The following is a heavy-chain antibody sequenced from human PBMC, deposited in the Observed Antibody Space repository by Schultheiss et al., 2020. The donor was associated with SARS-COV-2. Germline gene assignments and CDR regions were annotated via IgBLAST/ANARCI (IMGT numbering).Heavy chain of an antibody. V-gene: IGHV3-30*18. D-gene: IGHD1-7*01. Sequence: GGSLRLSCAASGFTFSSYGMHWVRQAPGKGLEWVAVISYDGSNKYYADSVKGRFTISSDNSKNTLYLQMSSLRAEDTAVYYCAKSISSRYNWNYVDPFDYWGQGTLVTVSS. J-gene: IGHJ4*02. CDR1: GFTFSSYG. CDR3: AKSISSRYNWNYVDPFDY. CDR2: ISYDGSNK.